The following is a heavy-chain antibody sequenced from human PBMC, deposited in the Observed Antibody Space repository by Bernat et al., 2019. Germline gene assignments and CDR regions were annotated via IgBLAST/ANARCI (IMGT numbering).Heavy chain of an antibody. CDR2: FWADGIKK. V-gene: IGHV3-33*01. Sequence: CTASGFTFSSYGMHWVRQAPGKGLELVADFWADGIKKYYADPVKGRFTISRYNPKNTLYLQMTSLRVEDTAIYYCASDLSYVSFDYWGQGTLV. CDR1: GFTFSSYG. J-gene: IGHJ4*02. D-gene: IGHD3-16*01. CDR3: ASDLSYVSFDY.